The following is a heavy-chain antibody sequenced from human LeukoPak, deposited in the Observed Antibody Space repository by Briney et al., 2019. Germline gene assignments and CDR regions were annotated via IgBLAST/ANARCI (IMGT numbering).Heavy chain of an antibody. V-gene: IGHV4-4*07. J-gene: IGHJ4*02. D-gene: IGHD3-9*01. CDR2: IYTSGST. CDR3: ATMSGYYDILTGKNYYFDY. Sequence: PSETLSLTCTVSGGSISSYYWSWIRQPAGKGLEWIGRIYTSGSTNYNPSLKSRVTISVDTSKNQFSLKLSSVTAADTAVYYCATMSGYYDILTGKNYYFDYWGQGTLVTVSS. CDR1: GGSISSYY.